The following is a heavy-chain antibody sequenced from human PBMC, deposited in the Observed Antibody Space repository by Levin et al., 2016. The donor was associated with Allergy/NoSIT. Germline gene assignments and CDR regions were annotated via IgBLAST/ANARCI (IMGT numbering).Heavy chain of an antibody. CDR3: AGYYDSRY. CDR2: IYSGGST. D-gene: IGHD3-22*01. V-gene: IGHV3-53*04. J-gene: IGHJ4*02. CDR1: GFTVSSNY. Sequence: GESLKISCAASGFTVSSNYMSWVRQAPGKGLEWVSVIYSGGSTYYADSVKGRFTISRHNSKNTLYLQMNSLRAEDTAVYYCAGYYDSRYWGQGTLVTVSS.